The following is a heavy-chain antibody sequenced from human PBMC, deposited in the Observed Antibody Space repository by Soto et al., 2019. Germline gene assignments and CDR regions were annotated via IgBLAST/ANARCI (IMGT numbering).Heavy chain of an antibody. Sequence: GGSLRLSCAASGFTFSSYEMNWVRQAPGKGLEWVSYISSSGSTIYYADSVKGRFTISRDNAKNSLYLQMNSLRAEDTAVYYCASGRLAVAGLRNAFDIWGQWTMV. CDR2: ISSSGSTI. D-gene: IGHD6-19*01. V-gene: IGHV3-48*03. CDR1: GFTFSSYE. CDR3: ASGRLAVAGLRNAFDI. J-gene: IGHJ3*02.